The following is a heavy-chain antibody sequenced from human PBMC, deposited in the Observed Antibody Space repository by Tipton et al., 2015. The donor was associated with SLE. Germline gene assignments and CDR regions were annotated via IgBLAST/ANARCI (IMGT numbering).Heavy chain of an antibody. CDR3: ARFLEWTGGDF. Sequence: TLSLTCTVSGDSISRDYWTWIRQSAGKGLEWIGALYHSGRTYYNPSLRGRVAISLDTTKNQFSLNLRSVTAADTAVYFCARFLEWTGGDFWGRGMLVTVSS. V-gene: IGHV4-59*04. D-gene: IGHD3-3*01. CDR1: GDSISRDY. CDR2: LYHSGRT. J-gene: IGHJ4*02.